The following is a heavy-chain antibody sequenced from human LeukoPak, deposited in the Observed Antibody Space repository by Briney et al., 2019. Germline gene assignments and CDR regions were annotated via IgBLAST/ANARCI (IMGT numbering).Heavy chain of an antibody. CDR3: ARDSLVFYDSSGYYIT. V-gene: IGHV1-69*05. D-gene: IGHD3-22*01. CDR1: GGTFSSYA. Sequence: SVKISCKASGGTFSSYAISWVRQAPGQGLEWMGRIIPIFGTANYAQKFQGRVTITTDESTSTAYMELSSLRSEDTAVYYCARDSLVFYDSSGYYITWGQGTLVTVSS. J-gene: IGHJ5*02. CDR2: IIPIFGTA.